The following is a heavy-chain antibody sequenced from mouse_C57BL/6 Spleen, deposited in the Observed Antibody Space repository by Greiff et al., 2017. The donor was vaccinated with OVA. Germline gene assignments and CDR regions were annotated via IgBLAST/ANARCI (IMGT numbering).Heavy chain of an antibody. Sequence: QVQLQQSGPGLVQPSQSLSITCTVSGFSLTSYGVHWVRQSPGKGLEWLGVIWSGGSTDYNAAFISRLSISKDNSKSQVFFKMNSLQADDTAIYYCARGDYDLYYAMDYWGQGTSVTVSS. D-gene: IGHD2-4*01. CDR1: GFSLTSYG. CDR3: ARGDYDLYYAMDY. CDR2: IWSGGST. V-gene: IGHV2-2*01. J-gene: IGHJ4*01.